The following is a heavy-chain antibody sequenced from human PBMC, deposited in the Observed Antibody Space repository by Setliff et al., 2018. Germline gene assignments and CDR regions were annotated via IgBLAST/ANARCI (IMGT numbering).Heavy chain of an antibody. V-gene: IGHV4-39*02. D-gene: IGHD6-13*01. CDR1: GGSISSSSHY. J-gene: IGHJ4*01. CDR2: VYYIGTT. Sequence: SETLSLTCTVSGGSISSSSHYWAWIRQPPGKRLEWIGSVYYIGTTHYNPSLKSRVTISVDPSKNQFSLKMSSVTAADTAVYYCAREFTVDSREAGYFNYWGHGTLVTVSS. CDR3: AREFTVDSREAGYFNY.